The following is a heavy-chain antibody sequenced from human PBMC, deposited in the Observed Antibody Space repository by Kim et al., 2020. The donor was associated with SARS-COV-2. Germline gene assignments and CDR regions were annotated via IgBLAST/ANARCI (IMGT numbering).Heavy chain of an antibody. Sequence: GGSLRLSCTASGFNINDYEMNWVRQAPGKGLEWVSYISSSGSTIYYADSVQGRFTISRDNAKNSLDLQMNSLRAEDTAVYYCARKKNYDYLGGPGIDSWGPGTLVTVSS. D-gene: IGHD3-3*01. J-gene: IGHJ4*02. CDR2: ISSSGSTI. V-gene: IGHV3-48*03. CDR3: ARKKNYDYLGGPGIDS. CDR1: GFNINDYE.